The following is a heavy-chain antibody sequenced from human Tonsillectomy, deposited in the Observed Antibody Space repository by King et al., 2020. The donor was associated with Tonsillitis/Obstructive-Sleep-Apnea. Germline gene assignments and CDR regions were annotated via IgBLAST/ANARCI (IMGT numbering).Heavy chain of an antibody. CDR3: ARDFRSTFDY. D-gene: IGHD5/OR15-5a*01. J-gene: IGHJ4*02. CDR2: NYYSGST. Sequence: VQLQESGPGLVKPSETLSLTCTVSGGSISSYYWSWIRQPPGKGLEWIGYNYYSGSTNYNPSLKSRVTISVDTSKNQFSLKLSSVTAADTAVYYCARDFRSTFDYWGQGTLVTVSS. V-gene: IGHV4-59*01. CDR1: GGSISSYY.